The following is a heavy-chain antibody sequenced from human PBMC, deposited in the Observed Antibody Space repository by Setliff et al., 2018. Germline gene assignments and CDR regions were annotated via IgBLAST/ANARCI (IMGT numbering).Heavy chain of an antibody. D-gene: IGHD5-12*01. CDR3: ARDFGGGYAAFDI. Sequence: PGGSLRPSCEASGFSFSNYAMNWVRQAPGKGLEWVSSISDSSIYIYYVDSVKGRFTISRDNAQNSLYLQMNSLRAEDTAVYYCARDFGGGYAAFDIWGQGTMVTVSS. J-gene: IGHJ3*02. V-gene: IGHV3-21*06. CDR2: ISDSSIYI. CDR1: GFSFSNYA.